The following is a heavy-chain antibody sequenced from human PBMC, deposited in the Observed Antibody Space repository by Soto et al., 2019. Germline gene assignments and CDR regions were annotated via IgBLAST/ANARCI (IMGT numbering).Heavy chain of an antibody. Sequence: SGPTLVNPTQTLTLTCTFSGFSLSTSGMRVSWIRQPPGKALEWLALIDWDDDKYYSTSLKTRLTISKDTSTNQVVLTMTNMDPVDTATYYCARMALYGSGSYSPHYYYYGLDVWGQGTTVTVSS. V-gene: IGHV2-70*01. D-gene: IGHD3-10*01. J-gene: IGHJ6*02. CDR3: ARMALYGSGSYSPHYYYYGLDV. CDR2: IDWDDDK. CDR1: GFSLSTSGMR.